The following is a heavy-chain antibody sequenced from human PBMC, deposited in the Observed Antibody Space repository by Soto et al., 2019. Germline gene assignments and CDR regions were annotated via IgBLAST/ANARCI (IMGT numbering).Heavy chain of an antibody. CDR3: ARARLEYGDYFRYYYYYYMDV. D-gene: IGHD4-17*01. V-gene: IGHV1-46*03. Sequence: ASVKVSCKASGYTFTSYYMHWVRQAPGQGLEWMGIINPSGGSTSYAQKFQGRVTMTRDTSTSTVYMELSSLRSEDTAVYYCARARLEYGDYFRYYYYYYMDVWGKGTTVTVSS. CDR2: INPSGGST. CDR1: GYTFTSYY. J-gene: IGHJ6*03.